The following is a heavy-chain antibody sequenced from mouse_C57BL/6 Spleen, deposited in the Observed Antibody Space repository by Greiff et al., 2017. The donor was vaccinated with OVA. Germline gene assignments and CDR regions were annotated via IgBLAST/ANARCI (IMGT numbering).Heavy chain of an antibody. CDR2: ISSGSSTI. J-gene: IGHJ1*03. CDR1: GFTFSDYG. V-gene: IGHV5-17*01. Sequence: EVKLVESGGGLVKPGGSLKLSCAASGFTFSDYGMHWVRQAPEKGLEWVAYISSGSSTIYYADTVKGRFTISRDNAKNTLFLQMTSLRSEDTAMYYCARKSYYDYHWYFDVWGTGTTVTVSS. CDR3: ARKSYYDYHWYFDV. D-gene: IGHD2-4*01.